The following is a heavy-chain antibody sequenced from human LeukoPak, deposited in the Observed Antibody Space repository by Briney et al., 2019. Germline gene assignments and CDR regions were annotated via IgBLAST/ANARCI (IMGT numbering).Heavy chain of an antibody. V-gene: IGHV4-34*01. CDR3: ARVSTLSNSLASRDY. CDR1: GFTFSSYA. CDR2: IDHSGST. Sequence: GSLRLSCAASGFTFSSYAMSWVRQPPGKGLEWIGEIDHSGSTNYNPSLKSRVTISVDTSKNQFSLKLSSVTAADTAVYYCARVSTLSNSLASRDYWGQGTLVTVSS. J-gene: IGHJ4*02. D-gene: IGHD2-2*01.